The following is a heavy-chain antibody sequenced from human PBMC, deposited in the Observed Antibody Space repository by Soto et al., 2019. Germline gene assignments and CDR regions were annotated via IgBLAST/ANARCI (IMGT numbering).Heavy chain of an antibody. V-gene: IGHV3-21*01. CDR3: ASGGSAERQTDGDHYYYYPMDV. CDR2: ISGDSDYI. J-gene: IGHJ6*02. D-gene: IGHD3-16*01. CDR1: GFAFAAYN. Sequence: PGGFLRLSFTSLGFAFAAYNTLWFRQGPGKGLEGLASISGDSDYIYHADSPKARSPASRDNPKIPLILAMTILRDEDTAFNYFASGGSAERQTDGDHYYYYPMDVWGQGTAVTVSS.